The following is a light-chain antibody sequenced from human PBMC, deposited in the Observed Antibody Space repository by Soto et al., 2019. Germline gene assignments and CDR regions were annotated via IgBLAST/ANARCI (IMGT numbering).Light chain of an antibody. Sequence: QSALTQPASVSGSPLQSITISCTGTSSDVGGYNYVSWYQHHPGKAPKLMIYDVSNRPSGVSIRFSGSKSDNTASLTISGLQPEDEADYHCSSYTTSNTRQIVFGTGTKVTVL. V-gene: IGLV2-14*03. CDR3: SSYTTSNTRQIV. CDR1: SSDVGGYNY. CDR2: DVS. J-gene: IGLJ1*01.